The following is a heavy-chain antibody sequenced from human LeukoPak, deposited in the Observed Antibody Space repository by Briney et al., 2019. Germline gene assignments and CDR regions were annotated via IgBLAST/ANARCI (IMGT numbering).Heavy chain of an antibody. CDR2: ISSNGGST. D-gene: IGHD1-26*01. J-gene: IGHJ5*02. CDR3: AKEHRYSGSSP. Sequence: TGGSLRLSCAASGFTFSSYAMHWVRQAPGKGLEYVSAISSNGGSTYYANSVKGRFTISRDNSKNTLYLQMNSLRAEDTAVYYCAKEHRYSGSSPWGQGTLVTVSS. CDR1: GFTFSSYA. V-gene: IGHV3-64*01.